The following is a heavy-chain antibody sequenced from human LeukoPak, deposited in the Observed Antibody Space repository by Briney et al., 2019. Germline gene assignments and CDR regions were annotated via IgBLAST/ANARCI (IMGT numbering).Heavy chain of an antibody. CDR2: INPNSGGT. CDR1: GYTFTGYY. Sequence: ASVKVSCKASGYTFTGYYMHWVRQAPGQGLEWMGWINPNSGGTNYAQKFQGRVTMTRDTSISTAYMEPSRLRSDDTAVYYCARGGDFWSGNAFDYWGQGTLVTVSS. V-gene: IGHV1-2*02. CDR3: ARGGDFWSGNAFDY. J-gene: IGHJ4*02. D-gene: IGHD3-3*01.